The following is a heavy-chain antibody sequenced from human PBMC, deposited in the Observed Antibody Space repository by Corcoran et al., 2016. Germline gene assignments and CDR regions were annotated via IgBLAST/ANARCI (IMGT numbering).Heavy chain of an antibody. CDR1: GFAFSSYS. Sequence: EVQLVESGGGLVKPGGSLRLSCAASGFAFSSYSMNWVRQAPGKGLEWVSSISRTSDYIYYADSVKGRFSISRDNAKNSLYLQMNSLRGEDTAVYSCARDRCSCGACSSVDFWGQGTLVTVSS. D-gene: IGHD2-15*01. V-gene: IGHV3-21*01. J-gene: IGHJ4*02. CDR3: ARDRCSCGACSSVDF. CDR2: ISRTSDYI.